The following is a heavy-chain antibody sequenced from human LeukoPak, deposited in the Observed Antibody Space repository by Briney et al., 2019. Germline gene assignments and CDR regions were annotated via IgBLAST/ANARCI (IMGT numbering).Heavy chain of an antibody. J-gene: IGHJ5*02. CDR3: ASRAVAGTIWFDP. Sequence: PSETLSLTCTVSGGYISSSSYYWGWIRQPPGKGLEWIGNIYYSGNPYYNPSLKTRGTISVDTSKNQFSLKLRSVSAADTAVYYCASRAVAGTIWFDPWGQGTLVTVSS. D-gene: IGHD6-19*01. CDR2: IYYSGNP. V-gene: IGHV4-39*01. CDR1: GGYISSSSYY.